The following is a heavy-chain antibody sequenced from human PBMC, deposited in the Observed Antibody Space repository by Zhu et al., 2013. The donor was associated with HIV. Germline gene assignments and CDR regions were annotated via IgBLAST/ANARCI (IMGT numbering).Heavy chain of an antibody. V-gene: IGHV1-69*08. CDR1: GGTFSSYT. CDR2: IIPILGIA. D-gene: IGHD6-13*01. CDR3: ARDLVYSSRHYYYYGMDV. Sequence: QVQLVQSGAEVKKPGSSVKVSCKASGGTFSSYTISWVRQAPGQGLEWMGRIIPILGIANYAQKFQGRVTITADKSTSTAYMELSSLRSEDTAVYYCARDLVYSSRHYYYYGMDVWGQGTTVTVSS. J-gene: IGHJ6*02.